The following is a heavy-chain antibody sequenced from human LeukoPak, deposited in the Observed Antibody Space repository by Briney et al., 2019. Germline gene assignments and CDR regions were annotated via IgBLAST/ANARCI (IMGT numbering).Heavy chain of an antibody. CDR2: INHSGST. V-gene: IGHV4-34*01. J-gene: IGHJ4*02. D-gene: IGHD3-10*01. Sequence: SETLSLTCAVYGVSFSGYYWSWIRQPPGKGLEWIGEINHSGSTNYNPSLKSRVTISVDTSKNQFSLKLSSVTAADTAVYYCARVPGKKARFDYWGQGTLVTVSS. CDR1: GVSFSGYY. CDR3: ARVPGKKARFDY.